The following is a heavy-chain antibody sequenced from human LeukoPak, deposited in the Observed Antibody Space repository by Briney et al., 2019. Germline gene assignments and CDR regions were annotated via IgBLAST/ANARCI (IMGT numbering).Heavy chain of an antibody. CDR3: AAETLDILTGYYADY. D-gene: IGHD3-9*01. Sequence: PGASVKVSCKASGYTFTGYYMHWVRQAPGQGLEWMGWINPNSGGTNYAQKFQGRVTMTRDTSISTAYMELSRLRSDDTAVYYCAAETLDILTGYYADYWGQGTLVTVSS. CDR2: INPNSGGT. CDR1: GYTFTGYY. V-gene: IGHV1-2*02. J-gene: IGHJ4*02.